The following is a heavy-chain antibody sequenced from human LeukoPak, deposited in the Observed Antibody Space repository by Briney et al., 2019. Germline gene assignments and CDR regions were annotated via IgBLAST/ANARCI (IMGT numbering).Heavy chain of an antibody. D-gene: IGHD3-3*01. CDR1: GFTFSSYA. J-gene: IGHJ1*01. Sequence: GASLRLSCAASGFTFSSYAMSWVRQAPGKGLEWVSSISGSGGSTYYADSGKGRFTISRDNSKNTLYLQMNSLRAEDTAVYYCAKDPPDFVRMAASEYFQHWGQGTLVTVSS. V-gene: IGHV3-23*01. CDR3: AKDPPDFVRMAASEYFQH. CDR2: ISGSGGST.